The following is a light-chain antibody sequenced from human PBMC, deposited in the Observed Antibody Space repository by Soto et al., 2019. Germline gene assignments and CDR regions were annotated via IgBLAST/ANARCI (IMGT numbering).Light chain of an antibody. Sequence: EIVLTQSPGTLSLSPGERATLSCRASQSVSSSYLVWYQQKPGQAPRLLIYGASSRATGIPDRFSGSGSGTDFTLTISRLEPEDFAVYFCQQYGSSPRGTFGQGTKV. CDR1: QSVSSSY. J-gene: IGKJ1*01. CDR2: GAS. CDR3: QQYGSSPRGT. V-gene: IGKV3-20*01.